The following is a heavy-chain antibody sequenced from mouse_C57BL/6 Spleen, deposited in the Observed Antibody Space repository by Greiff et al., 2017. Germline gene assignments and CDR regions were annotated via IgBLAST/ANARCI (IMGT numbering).Heavy chain of an antibody. D-gene: IGHD2-3*01. CDR3: ARSGDGYYPWFAY. CDR2: IYPGDGDT. J-gene: IGHJ3*01. V-gene: IGHV1-82*01. CDR1: GYAFSSSW. Sequence: VQLQQSGPELVKPGASVKISCKASGYAFSSSWMNWVKQRPGKGLEWIGRIYPGDGDTNYNGKFKGKATLTADKSSSTAYMQLSSLTSDDSAVYFCARSGDGYYPWFAYWGQGTLVTVSA.